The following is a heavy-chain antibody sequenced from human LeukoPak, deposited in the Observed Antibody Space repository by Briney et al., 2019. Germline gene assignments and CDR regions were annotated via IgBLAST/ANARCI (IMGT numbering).Heavy chain of an antibody. J-gene: IGHJ5*02. V-gene: IGHV3-23*01. D-gene: IGHD3-9*01. Sequence: PGGSLRLSCAASGFTFSSYAMSWVRQAPGKGLEWVSATSGSGGSTYYADSVKGRFTISRDNSKNTLYLQMNSLRAEDTAVYYCAKEPHFDWFHNPSWFDPWGQGTLVTVSS. CDR2: TSGSGGST. CDR1: GFTFSSYA. CDR3: AKEPHFDWFHNPSWFDP.